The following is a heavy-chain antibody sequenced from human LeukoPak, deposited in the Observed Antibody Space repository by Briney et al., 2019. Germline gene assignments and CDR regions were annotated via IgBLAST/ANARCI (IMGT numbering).Heavy chain of an antibody. CDR2: INPNSGGT. D-gene: IGHD2-2*01. CDR3: ARDFLYCSSTSCLRGYSYGYWFDC. V-gene: IGHV1-2*02. CDR1: GYTFTGYY. J-gene: IGHJ4*02. Sequence: ASVKVSCKASGYTFTGYYMHWVRQAPGQGLEWMGWINPNSGGTNYAQKFQGRVTMTRDTSISTACMELRRLRSDDTAVYYCARDFLYCSSTSCLRGYSYGYWFDCWGQGTLVTASS.